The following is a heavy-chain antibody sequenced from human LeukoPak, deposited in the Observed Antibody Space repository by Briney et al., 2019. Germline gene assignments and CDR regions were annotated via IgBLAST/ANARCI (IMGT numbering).Heavy chain of an antibody. V-gene: IGHV4-59*01. D-gene: IGHD3-16*02. J-gene: IGHJ4*02. CDR1: GGSISSYY. CDR2: IYYSGST. CDR3: ARGGYDYVWGSYRFDY. Sequence: PXETLSLTCTVSGGSISSYYWSWIRQPPGKGLEWIGYIYYSGSTNYNPSLKSRVTISVDTSKNQFSLKLSSVTAADTAVYYCARGGYDYVWGSYRFDYWGQGTLVTVSS.